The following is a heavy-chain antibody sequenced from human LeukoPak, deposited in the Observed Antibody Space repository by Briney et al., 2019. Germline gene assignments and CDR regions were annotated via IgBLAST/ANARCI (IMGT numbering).Heavy chain of an antibody. J-gene: IGHJ5*02. Sequence: SETLSLTCTVSGGSISSSSYYWGWIRQPPGKGLEWIGYSYYRGSTNYNPSLKSRVTISVDTSKNQFSLKLSSVTAADTAVYYCARGRARYFDWLVTSWGQGTLVTVSS. CDR2: SYYRGST. CDR3: ARGRARYFDWLVTS. CDR1: GGSISSSSYY. V-gene: IGHV4-61*05. D-gene: IGHD3-9*01.